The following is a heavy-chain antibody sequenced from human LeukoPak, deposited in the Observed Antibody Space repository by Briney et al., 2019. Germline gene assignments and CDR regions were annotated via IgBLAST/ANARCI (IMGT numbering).Heavy chain of an antibody. CDR2: IKQDGSEK. CDR3: AKWGNYFDY. D-gene: IGHD3-16*01. Sequence: EGSLRLSCAASGLTFSSYWMSWVRQAPGKGLEWVANIKQDGSEKYYVDSVKGRFTISRDNAKNSLYLQMNSLRAEDTAVYYCAKWGNYFDYWGQGTLVTVSS. J-gene: IGHJ4*02. CDR1: GLTFSSYW. V-gene: IGHV3-7*01.